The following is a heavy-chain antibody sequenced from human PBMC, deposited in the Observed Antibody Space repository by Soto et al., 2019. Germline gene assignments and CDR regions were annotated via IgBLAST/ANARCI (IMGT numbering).Heavy chain of an antibody. J-gene: IGHJ4*02. CDR2: IIPIFGTA. D-gene: IGHD3-22*01. V-gene: IGHV1-69*06. CDR3: ARGWYYYDSSGYAFDY. Sequence: ASVKVSCKASGDTFSSYAISWVRQAPGQGLEWMGGIIPIFGTANYAQKFKGRVTITADKSTSTAYMELISLRSEDTAMYYCARGWYYYDSSGYAFDYWGQGTQVTASS. CDR1: GDTFSSYA.